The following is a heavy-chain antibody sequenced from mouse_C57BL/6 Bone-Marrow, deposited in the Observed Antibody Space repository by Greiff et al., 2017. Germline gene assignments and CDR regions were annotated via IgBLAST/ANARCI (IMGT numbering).Heavy chain of an antibody. J-gene: IGHJ2*01. V-gene: IGHV1-7*01. Sequence: VQLQQSGAELAKPGASVKLSCNAPGYTFTSYWMHWVKQMPGQGLEWIGYINPSSGYTKYNQKFKDKATLTADKSSSTAYMQLISLTYEDSAVYYGERCDGYWFDYWGQGATLPVSS. CDR2: INPSSGYT. CDR1: GYTFTSYW. CDR3: ERCDGYWFDY. D-gene: IGHD2-3*01.